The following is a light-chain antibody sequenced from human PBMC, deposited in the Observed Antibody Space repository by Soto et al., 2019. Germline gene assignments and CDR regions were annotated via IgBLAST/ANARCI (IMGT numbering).Light chain of an antibody. Sequence: EIVLTHSPGTLSLSPLYRATLSFSASQNLGSGYLAWYQQKPGQAPRILIYAASSRATCIPDRFSGSGSGTEFTLTISSLQSEDFAVYYCQQRQHWPPITFGQGTRLEIK. CDR1: QNLGSGY. J-gene: IGKJ5*01. CDR2: AAS. CDR3: QQRQHWPPIT. V-gene: IGKV3D-20*02.